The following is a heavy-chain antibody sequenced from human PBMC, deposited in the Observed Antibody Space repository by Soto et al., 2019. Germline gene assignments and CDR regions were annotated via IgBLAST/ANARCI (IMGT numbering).Heavy chain of an antibody. CDR1: GGSISSGGYY. J-gene: IGHJ4*02. D-gene: IGHD3-10*01. V-gene: IGHV4-31*03. CDR2: IYYSGST. CDR3: ARDSDHPFDY. Sequence: SETLSLTCTVSGGSISSGGYYWSWIRQHPGKGLEWIGYIYYSGSTYYNPPLKSRVTISVDTSKNQFSLKLSSVTAADTAVYYCARDSDHPFDYWGQGTLVTVSS.